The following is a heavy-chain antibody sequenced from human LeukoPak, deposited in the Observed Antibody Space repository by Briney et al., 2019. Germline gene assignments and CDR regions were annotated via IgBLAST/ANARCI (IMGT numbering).Heavy chain of an antibody. D-gene: IGHD2-15*01. Sequence: GGSLRLSCAASGFTFSSSAMSWVRQAPGKGLEWVSAISNNGGYTYYADSVQGRFTISRDNSKSTLCLQMNSLRAEDTAVYYRVKQLGYCSDGSCYFPYWGQGTLVTVSS. CDR2: ISNNGGYT. CDR1: GFTFSSSA. V-gene: IGHV3-23*01. J-gene: IGHJ4*02. CDR3: VKQLGYCSDGSCYFPY.